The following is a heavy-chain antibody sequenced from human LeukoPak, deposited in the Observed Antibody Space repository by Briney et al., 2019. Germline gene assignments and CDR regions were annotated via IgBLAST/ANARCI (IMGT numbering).Heavy chain of an antibody. D-gene: IGHD3-3*01. V-gene: IGHV3-23*01. Sequence: PGGSLRLSCAASGFTFSSYAMSWVRQAPGKGLEWVSAISSSGGSTYYADSVKGRFTISRDNSKNTLYLQMNSLRAEDTAVYYCAKVLDITIFGVVIIRGYMDVWGKGTTVTVSS. CDR1: GFTFSSYA. CDR2: ISSSGGST. CDR3: AKVLDITIFGVVIIRGYMDV. J-gene: IGHJ6*03.